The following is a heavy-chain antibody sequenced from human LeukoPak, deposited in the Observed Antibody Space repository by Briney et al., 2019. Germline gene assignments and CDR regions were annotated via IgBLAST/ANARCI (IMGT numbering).Heavy chain of an antibody. D-gene: IGHD3-9*01. CDR2: IIPIFGTA. CDR3: ARDRGILTGYYSLDWFDP. Sequence: SVKASCKASGGTFSSYAISWVRQAPGQGLEWMGGIIPIFGTANYAQKFQGRVTITADESTSTAYMELSSLRSEDTAVYYCARDRGILTGYYSLDWFDPWGQGTLVTVSS. CDR1: GGTFSSYA. V-gene: IGHV1-69*01. J-gene: IGHJ5*02.